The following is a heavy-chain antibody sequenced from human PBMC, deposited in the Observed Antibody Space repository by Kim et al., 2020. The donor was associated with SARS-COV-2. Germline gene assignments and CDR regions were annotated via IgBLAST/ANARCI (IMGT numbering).Heavy chain of an antibody. CDR3: ARGGTTLDY. J-gene: IGHJ4*02. Sequence: SDTRYSPSFRGQVTISADKSINTAYLQWSSLKASDTAMYYCARGGTTLDYWGQGTVVTVSS. D-gene: IGHD1-1*01. V-gene: IGHV5-51*01. CDR2: SDT.